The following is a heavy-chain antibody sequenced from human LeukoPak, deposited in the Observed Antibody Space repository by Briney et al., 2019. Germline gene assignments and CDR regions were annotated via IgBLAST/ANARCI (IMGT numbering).Heavy chain of an antibody. D-gene: IGHD2-2*01. CDR3: AIPPRPIVVVPAAIDAFDI. J-gene: IGHJ3*02. CDR1: GYTFTGYY. V-gene: IGHV1-2*02. Sequence: GASVKVSCKASGYTFTGYYMHWVRQAPGQGLEWMGWINPNSGGTNYAQKFQGRVTMTRDTSISTAYMELSRLRSDDTAVYYCAIPPRPIVVVPAAIDAFDIWGQGTMVTVSS. CDR2: INPNSGGT.